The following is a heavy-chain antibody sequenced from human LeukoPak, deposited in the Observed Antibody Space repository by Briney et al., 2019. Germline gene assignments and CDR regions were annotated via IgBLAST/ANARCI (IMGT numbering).Heavy chain of an antibody. D-gene: IGHD6-13*01. CDR3: ARRGKQLGNYYYYYMDV. Sequence: GESLKTSCKGSGYSFTSYWIGWVRQMPGKGLEWMGIIYPGDSDTRYSPSFQGQVTISADKSISTAYLQWSSLKASDTAMYYCARRGKQLGNYYYYYMDVWGKGTTVTVSS. CDR2: IYPGDSDT. CDR1: GYSFTSYW. J-gene: IGHJ6*03. V-gene: IGHV5-51*01.